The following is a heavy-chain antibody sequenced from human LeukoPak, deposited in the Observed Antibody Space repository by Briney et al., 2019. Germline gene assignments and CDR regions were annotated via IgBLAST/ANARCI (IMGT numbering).Heavy chain of an antibody. Sequence: SVKVSCKASGGTFSSYAISWVRQAPGQGLEWMGRIIPILGIANYAQKFQGRVTITADKSTSTAYMELSSLRSEDTAVYYCARDKGSSGWYFAFDIWGQGTMVTVSS. CDR3: ARDKGSSGWYFAFDI. V-gene: IGHV1-69*04. CDR1: GGTFSSYA. D-gene: IGHD6-19*01. CDR2: IIPILGIA. J-gene: IGHJ3*02.